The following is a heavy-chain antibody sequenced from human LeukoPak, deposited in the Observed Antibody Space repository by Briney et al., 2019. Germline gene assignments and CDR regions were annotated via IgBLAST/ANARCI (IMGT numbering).Heavy chain of an antibody. CDR1: GFTFSSYA. J-gene: IGHJ4*02. V-gene: IGHV3-23*01. Sequence: GGSLRLSCAASGFTFSSYAMSWVRQAPGKGLEWVSAISGSGGTTYYADSVKGRFTISRDNSKNTLYLQMNSLRAEDTAVYYCAKRSLGGGGFDYWGQGTLVTVSS. CDR2: ISGSGGTT. D-gene: IGHD3-16*01. CDR3: AKRSLGGGGFDY.